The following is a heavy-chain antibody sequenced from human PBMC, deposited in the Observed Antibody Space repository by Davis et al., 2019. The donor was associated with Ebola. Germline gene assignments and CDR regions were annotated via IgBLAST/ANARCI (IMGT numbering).Heavy chain of an antibody. V-gene: IGHV1-8*01. Sequence: ASVKVSCKASGYIFTNYDINWVRQATGQGLEWMAWMYPKSGYTGCAQEFQGRLTMTRDTSTSTVYMELSSLKSEDMATYYCATVPPAISWPGPHDAFDIWGQGTTVTVSS. J-gene: IGHJ3*02. CDR3: ATVPPAISWPGPHDAFDI. CDR2: MYPKSGYT. D-gene: IGHD5-12*01. CDR1: GYIFTNYD.